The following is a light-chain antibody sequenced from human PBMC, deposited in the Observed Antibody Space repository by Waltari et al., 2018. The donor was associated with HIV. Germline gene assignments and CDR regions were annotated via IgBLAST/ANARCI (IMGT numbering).Light chain of an antibody. Sequence: EIVLTQSPGTLSLSLGERATLSCRATQSVPASTSLAWYQQRPGQAPRLLIFGATSRATGMPDRFSGSGSGTDFSLSISRLEPEDFALYYCQQYGISPWTFGQGTKVEIK. CDR2: GAT. J-gene: IGKJ1*01. V-gene: IGKV3-20*01. CDR1: QSVPASTS. CDR3: QQYGISPWT.